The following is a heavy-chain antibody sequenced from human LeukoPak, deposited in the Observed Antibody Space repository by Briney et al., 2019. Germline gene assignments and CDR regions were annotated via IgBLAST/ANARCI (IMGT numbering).Heavy chain of an antibody. CDR3: ARVFRKPGIAVENWIDP. J-gene: IGHJ5*02. D-gene: IGHD6-19*01. CDR2: IYKSGNT. Sequence: PSQTLSLTCTVSGDSINSGSYYWSWIRQPAGKGLEWIGRIYKSGNTNYNPSLKSRVIISIDTSKNQFSLKLISVTAADTAVYYCARVFRKPGIAVENWIDPWGQGTLVTVSS. CDR1: GDSINSGSYY. V-gene: IGHV4-61*02.